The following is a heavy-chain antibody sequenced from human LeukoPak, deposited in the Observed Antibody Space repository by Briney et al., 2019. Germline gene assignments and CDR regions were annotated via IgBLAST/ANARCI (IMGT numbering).Heavy chain of an antibody. CDR3: AKDLRIHQVGVTLDY. J-gene: IGHJ4*02. Sequence: GGSLRLSCAASGFTFSSYAMSWGRQAPGKGLEWVSAISGSGGSTYYADSVKGRFTISRDNSKNTLYLQMNSLRAEDTAVYYCAKDLRIHQVGVTLDYWGQGTLVTVSS. V-gene: IGHV3-23*01. CDR1: GFTFSSYA. D-gene: IGHD4-23*01. CDR2: ISGSGGST.